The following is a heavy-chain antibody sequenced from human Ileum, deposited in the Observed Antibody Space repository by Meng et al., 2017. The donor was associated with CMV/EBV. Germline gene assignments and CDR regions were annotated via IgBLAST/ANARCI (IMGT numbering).Heavy chain of an antibody. V-gene: IGHV3-21*01. CDR1: GFIFSSYS. J-gene: IGHJ5*02. Sequence: GESLKISCAASGFIFSSYSMNWVRQAPGKGLEWVSSIRSSSSDISYADSVKGRFSISRDNAKDTLHLQMDSLRAEDSAVYYCARDHHLMYYYDNSGYYPWGRGTLVTVSS. D-gene: IGHD3-22*01. CDR3: ARDHHLMYYYDNSGYYP. CDR2: IRSSSSDI.